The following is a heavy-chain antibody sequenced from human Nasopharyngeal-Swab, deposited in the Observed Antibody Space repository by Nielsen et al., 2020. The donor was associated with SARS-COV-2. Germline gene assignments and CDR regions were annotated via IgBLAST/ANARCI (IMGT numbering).Heavy chain of an antibody. J-gene: IGHJ5*02. D-gene: IGHD6-19*01. CDR1: GYTFTSYA. Sequence: ASVKVSCRASGYTFTSYAMNWVRQAPGQGLEWMGWINTNTGNPTYAQGFTGRFVFSLDTSVSTAYLQISSLKAEDTAVYYCAVHVAGDRPPFDPWGQGTLVTVSS. CDR2: INTNTGNP. CDR3: AVHVAGDRPPFDP. V-gene: IGHV7-4-1*02.